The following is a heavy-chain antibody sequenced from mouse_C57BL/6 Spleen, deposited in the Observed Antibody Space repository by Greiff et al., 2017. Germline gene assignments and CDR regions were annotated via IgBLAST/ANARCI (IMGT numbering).Heavy chain of an antibody. CDR1: GYTFTGYW. V-gene: IGHV1-9*01. CDR3: ARGVWLRRHFAY. CDR2: ILPGSGST. Sequence: QVQLQQSGAELMKPGASMKLSCKATGYTFTGYWIEWVKQRPGHGLEWIGEILPGSGSTNYHEKFKGKATFTADTSTNTAYMQLSSRTTEDSSIYYCARGVWLRRHFAYWGQGTTLTVSA. J-gene: IGHJ2*01. D-gene: IGHD2-2*01.